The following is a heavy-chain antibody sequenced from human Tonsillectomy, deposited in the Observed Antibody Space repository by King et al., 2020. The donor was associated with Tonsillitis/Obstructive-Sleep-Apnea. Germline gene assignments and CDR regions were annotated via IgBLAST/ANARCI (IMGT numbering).Heavy chain of an antibody. CDR1: GYTFTSYG. CDR3: ARDDWNRFDP. D-gene: IGHD2-21*01. V-gene: IGHV1-18*01. Sequence: LVQSGTEEKKPGASVKVSCKASGYTFTSYGISWVRQAPGQGLEWMGWISTYNGKTNYAQKFQGGVTMTTDTSTSTVYMELRSLRSDDTAVYYCARDDWNRFDPWGQGTLVTVSS. J-gene: IGHJ5*02. CDR2: ISTYNGKT.